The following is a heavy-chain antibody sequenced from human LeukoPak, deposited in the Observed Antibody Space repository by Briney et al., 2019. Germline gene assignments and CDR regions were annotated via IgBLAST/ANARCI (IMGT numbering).Heavy chain of an antibody. CDR3: ARVLRYCSGGNCYSGGLGYMDV. CDR2: IRYDGSNK. V-gene: IGHV3-30*02. D-gene: IGHD2-15*01. J-gene: IGHJ6*03. Sequence: GGSLRLSCAASGFTFSSYGMHWVRQAPGKGLEWVAFIRYDGSNKYYADSVKGRFTISRDNSKNTLFLQMNSLRAEDTAVYYCARVLRYCSGGNCYSGGLGYMDVWGKGTTVTISS. CDR1: GFTFSSYG.